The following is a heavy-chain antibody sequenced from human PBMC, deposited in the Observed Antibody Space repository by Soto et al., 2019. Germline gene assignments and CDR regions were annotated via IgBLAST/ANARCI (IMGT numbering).Heavy chain of an antibody. CDR3: ARLTRQLGGDYYGMDV. Sequence: SETLSLTCTVSGGSISSSSYYWGWIRQPPGNGLEWIGSIYYSGSTYYNPSLKSRVTISVDTSKNQFSLKLSSVTAADTAVYYCARLTRQLGGDYYGMDVWGQGTMVTVSS. J-gene: IGHJ6*02. CDR2: IYYSGST. D-gene: IGHD6-6*01. CDR1: GGSISSSSYY. V-gene: IGHV4-39*01.